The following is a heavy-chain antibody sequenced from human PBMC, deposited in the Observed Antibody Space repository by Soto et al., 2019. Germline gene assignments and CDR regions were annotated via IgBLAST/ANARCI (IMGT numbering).Heavy chain of an antibody. D-gene: IGHD2-2*01. CDR1: GYTFTGYY. CDR2: INPNSGGT. Sequence: ASVKVSCKASGYTFTGYYMHWVRQAPGQGLEWMGWINPNSGGTNYAQKFQGWVTMTRDTSIGTAYMELSRLRSDDTAVYYCARLGYCSSTSCYDYWGQGTLVTV. CDR3: ARLGYCSSTSCYDY. V-gene: IGHV1-2*04. J-gene: IGHJ4*02.